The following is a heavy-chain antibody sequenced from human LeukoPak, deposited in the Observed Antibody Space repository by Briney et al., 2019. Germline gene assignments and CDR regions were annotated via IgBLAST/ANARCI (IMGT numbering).Heavy chain of an antibody. CDR2: ISYDGSNK. V-gene: IGHV3-30-3*01. Sequence: RPGGSLRLSCAASGFTFSSYAMHWVRQAPGKGLEWVAVISYDGSNKYYADSVKGRFTISRDNSKNTLYLQMNSLRAEDTAVYYCARDLPYYDSSGYPTTCFDYWGQGTLVTVSS. CDR1: GFTFSSYA. CDR3: ARDLPYYDSSGYPTTCFDY. J-gene: IGHJ4*02. D-gene: IGHD3-22*01.